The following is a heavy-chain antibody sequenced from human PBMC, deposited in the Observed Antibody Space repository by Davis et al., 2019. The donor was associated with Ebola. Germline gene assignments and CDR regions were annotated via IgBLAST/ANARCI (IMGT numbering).Heavy chain of an antibody. Sequence: SETLSLTCAVYGGSFSGYYWSWIRQPPGKGLEWIGEINHSGSTYYNPSLKSRVTISVDTSKNQFSLRLNSVTAADTAIYYCARQPDYTYAFDIWGQGTMVTVSS. V-gene: IGHV4-34*01. CDR3: ARQPDYTYAFDI. CDR2: INHSGST. CDR1: GGSFSGYY. D-gene: IGHD4-11*01. J-gene: IGHJ3*02.